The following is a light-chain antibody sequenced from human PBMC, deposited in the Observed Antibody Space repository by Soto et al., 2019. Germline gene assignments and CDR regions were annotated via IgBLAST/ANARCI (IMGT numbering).Light chain of an antibody. Sequence: EIVLTRSPGTLSLSPGERVTLSCRASQSVRSSYLAWYQQKPGQAPRLLIYGASSRATGIPDRFSGSGSGTDFTLTISRLEPEDFAVYYCQKYGSSLWTFGQGTKVDI. CDR1: QSVRSSY. V-gene: IGKV3-20*01. CDR2: GAS. CDR3: QKYGSSLWT. J-gene: IGKJ1*01.